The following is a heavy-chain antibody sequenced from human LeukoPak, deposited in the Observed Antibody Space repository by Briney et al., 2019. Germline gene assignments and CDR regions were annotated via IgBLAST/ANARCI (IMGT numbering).Heavy chain of an antibody. CDR1: GFTFSNYA. V-gene: IGHV3-23*01. CDR2: ISSSADST. Sequence: GGSLRLSCAASGFTFSNYAMSWVRQAPGKGLEWVSAISSSADSTYYADSVKGRFTISRDNSKNTLYLQMNSLRAEDTAVYYCAKGGLGATLYYFDFWGQGTLVTVSS. D-gene: IGHD1-26*01. CDR3: AKGGLGATLYYFDF. J-gene: IGHJ4*02.